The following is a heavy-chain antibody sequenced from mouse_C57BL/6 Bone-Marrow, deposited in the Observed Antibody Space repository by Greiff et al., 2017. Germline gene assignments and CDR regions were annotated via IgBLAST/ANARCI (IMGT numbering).Heavy chain of an antibody. V-gene: IGHV5-17*01. J-gene: IGHJ3*01. Sequence: EVQRVESGGGLVKPGGSLKLSCAASGFTFSDYGMHWVRQAPEKGLEWVAYISSGSSTIYYADTVKGRFTISRDNAKNTLFLQMTSLRSEDTAMYYCARSRAWFAYWGKGTLVTVSA. CDR2: ISSGSSTI. CDR1: GFTFSDYG. CDR3: ARSRAWFAY.